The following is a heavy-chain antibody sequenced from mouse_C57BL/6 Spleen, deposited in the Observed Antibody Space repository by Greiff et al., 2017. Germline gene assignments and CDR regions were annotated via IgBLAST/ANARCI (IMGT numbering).Heavy chain of an antibody. CDR1: GFTFSSYA. D-gene: IGHD3-2*02. V-gene: IGHV5-9-1*02. Sequence: DVMLVESGEGLVKPGGSLKLSCAASGFTFSSYAMSWVRQTPEKRLEWVAYISSGGDYIYYADTVKGRFTISRDNARNTLYLQMSSLKSEDTAMYYCTRGMTAQATYYFDYWGQGTTLTVSS. J-gene: IGHJ2*01. CDR2: ISSGGDYI. CDR3: TRGMTAQATYYFDY.